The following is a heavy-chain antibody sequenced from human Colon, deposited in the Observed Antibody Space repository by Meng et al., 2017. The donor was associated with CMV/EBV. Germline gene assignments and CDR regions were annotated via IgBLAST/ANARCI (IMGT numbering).Heavy chain of an antibody. V-gene: IGHV3-23*01. CDR1: GFTCNNSA. CDR2: VSRSGKRT. J-gene: IGHJ6*02. Sequence: GGSLRLSCAGSGFTCNNSAMRWVRQAPGKGLQYLSNVSRSGKRTFFADSGEGRFTMSRDNSKNTLSLQVCRLRDEDTAVYFCAKDLLREIVPGALVLDVWGQGTTVTVSS. D-gene: IGHD5-12*01. CDR3: AKDLLREIVPGALVLDV.